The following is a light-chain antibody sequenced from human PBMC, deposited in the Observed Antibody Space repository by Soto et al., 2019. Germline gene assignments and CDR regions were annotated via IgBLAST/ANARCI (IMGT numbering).Light chain of an antibody. CDR2: EVS. CDR3: CSFAGSSTYV. Sequence: QSVLTQPASVSGSPGQSITISCTGTSSDVGSYDLVSWYQHHPGKAPKLMIYEVSKRPSGVSNRFSGSKSDNTASLTISGLQAEDEAGYYCCSFAGSSTYVFGTGTKVTVL. J-gene: IGLJ1*01. CDR1: SSDVGSYDL. V-gene: IGLV2-23*02.